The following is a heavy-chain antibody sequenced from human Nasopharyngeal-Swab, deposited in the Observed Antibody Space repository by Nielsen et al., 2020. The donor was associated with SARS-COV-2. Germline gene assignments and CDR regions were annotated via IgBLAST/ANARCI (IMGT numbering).Heavy chain of an antibody. J-gene: IGHJ4*02. CDR2: IYSGGSST. Sequence: GESLKISCADSGFTFSSYAMSWVRQAPGKGLEWVSVIYSGGSSTYYADSVKGRLTISRDNSKNTLYLQMNSLRAKDTAVYYCAKDQGSYYDYWGQGTLVTVSS. CDR3: AKDQGSYYDY. V-gene: IGHV3-23*03. CDR1: GFTFSSYA. D-gene: IGHD1-26*01.